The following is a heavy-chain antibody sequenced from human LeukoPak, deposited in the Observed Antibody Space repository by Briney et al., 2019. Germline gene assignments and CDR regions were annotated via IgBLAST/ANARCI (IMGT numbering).Heavy chain of an antibody. V-gene: IGHV4-59*01. Sequence: SETLSLTCTVSGGSISSYYWSWIRQPPGKGLEWIGYIYYSGSTNHNPSLKSRVTISVDTSKNQFSLKLSSVTAADTAVYYCAGGLDYCFDYWGQGTLVTVSS. CDR1: GGSISSYY. D-gene: IGHD2/OR15-2a*01. J-gene: IGHJ4*02. CDR2: IYYSGST. CDR3: AGGLDYCFDY.